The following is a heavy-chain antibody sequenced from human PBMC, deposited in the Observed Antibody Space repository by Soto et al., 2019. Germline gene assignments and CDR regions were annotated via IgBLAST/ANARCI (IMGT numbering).Heavy chain of an antibody. J-gene: IGHJ2*01. D-gene: IGHD2-21*01. Sequence: EVQLLESGGGLVQPGGSLGLSCAASGFTFSIYAMSWVRQAPGKGSEWVSVINGRGSPTFYADSVKGRFTISRDNSKNTLYLQMNSLRAEDTAIYYCAKHIEGAGNWYFDLWGRGTLVTVSS. CDR2: INGRGSPT. V-gene: IGHV3-23*01. CDR3: AKHIEGAGNWYFDL. CDR1: GFTFSIYA.